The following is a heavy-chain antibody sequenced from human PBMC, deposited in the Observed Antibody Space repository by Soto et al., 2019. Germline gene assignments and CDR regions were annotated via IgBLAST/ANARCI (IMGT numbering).Heavy chain of an antibody. CDR2: ISSSGGST. V-gene: IGHV3-23*01. Sequence: EVQLLESGGDLIQPGWSLRLSCAASGFTFSSYAMSWVRQAPGKGLGWVSAISSSGGSTFYADSVKGRFTISRDNSRNTLYLQMNSLRAEDTAIYYCAKYQPMTQPRPYFDYWGQGTLVTVSS. D-gene: IGHD3-22*01. CDR3: AKYQPMTQPRPYFDY. CDR1: GFTFSSYA. J-gene: IGHJ4*02.